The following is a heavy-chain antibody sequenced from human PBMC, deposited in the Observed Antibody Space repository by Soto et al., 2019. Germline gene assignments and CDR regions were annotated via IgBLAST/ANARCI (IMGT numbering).Heavy chain of an antibody. D-gene: IGHD5-12*01. V-gene: IGHV3-11*01. CDR1: GFTLSDYD. CDR2: LSSRGSSK. Sequence: QVQLVESGGGLVKPGGSLRLSCAASGFTLSDYDMTWIRQAPGKGLEWLSDLSSRGSSKYYADSVKGLFTISRDNGKNSLYLEMNSLRAEATAIYYCARKAYDGIVATIPDNWGQGTLVTVSS. J-gene: IGHJ4*02. CDR3: ARKAYDGIVATIPDN.